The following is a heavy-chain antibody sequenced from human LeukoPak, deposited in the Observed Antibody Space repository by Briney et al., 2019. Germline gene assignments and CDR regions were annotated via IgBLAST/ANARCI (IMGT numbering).Heavy chain of an antibody. CDR1: GGPISSYY. CDR2: IYTSGST. J-gene: IGHJ3*02. Sequence: SETLSLTCTVSGGPISSYYWSWTRQPAGKGLEWIGRIYTSGSTNYNPSLKSRVTMSVDTSKNQFSLKLNSVTAADTAMYYCARDPIAGATGAFDIWGQGTMVTVSS. CDR3: ARDPIAGATGAFDI. V-gene: IGHV4-4*07. D-gene: IGHD1-26*01.